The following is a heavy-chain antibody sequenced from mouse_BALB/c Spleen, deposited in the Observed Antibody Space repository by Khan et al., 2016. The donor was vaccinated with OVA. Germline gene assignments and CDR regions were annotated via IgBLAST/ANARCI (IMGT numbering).Heavy chain of an antibody. CDR1: GYIFTSYW. J-gene: IGHJ4*01. V-gene: IGHV1-76*01. CDR3: ERGGDDNHAMDY. D-gene: IGHD1-3*01. CDR2: IYTGTGST. Sequence: QVQLKQSGAELVRPGASVKLSCKTSGYIFTSYWIHWVKQRSGQGLEWIARIYTGTGSTYYNEKFKGQATLTADKSSSTAYMQISSLKSGDSAVFLCERGGDDNHAMDYWGQGTSVTVSS.